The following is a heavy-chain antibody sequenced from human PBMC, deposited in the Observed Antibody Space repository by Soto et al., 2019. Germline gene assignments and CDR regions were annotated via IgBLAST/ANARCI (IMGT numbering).Heavy chain of an antibody. Sequence: GASVKVSCKASGYTFTSYDINWVRQATGQGLEWMGWMNPNSGNTGYAQKFQGRVTMTRNTSISTAYMELSSLRSEDTAVYYCARGDAVGYCSGGSCREGAFDIWGQGTMDTVSS. V-gene: IGHV1-8*01. CDR2: MNPNSGNT. J-gene: IGHJ3*02. CDR1: GYTFTSYD. CDR3: ARGDAVGYCSGGSCREGAFDI. D-gene: IGHD2-15*01.